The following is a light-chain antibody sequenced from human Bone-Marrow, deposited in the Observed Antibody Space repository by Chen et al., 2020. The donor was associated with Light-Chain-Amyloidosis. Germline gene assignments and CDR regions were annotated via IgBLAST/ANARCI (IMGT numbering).Light chain of an antibody. Sequence: SYVLTQPSSVSVAPGQTATMACEGNHIGTTSVHWYQQTPGQGPLLVVYDDSDRPSGIPERLSGSNSGNTATLTISRVDSGDEADYYCQVWDRSSDRPVFGGGTKLTVL. J-gene: IGLJ3*02. V-gene: IGLV3-21*02. CDR1: HIGTTS. CDR3: QVWDRSSDRPV. CDR2: DDS.